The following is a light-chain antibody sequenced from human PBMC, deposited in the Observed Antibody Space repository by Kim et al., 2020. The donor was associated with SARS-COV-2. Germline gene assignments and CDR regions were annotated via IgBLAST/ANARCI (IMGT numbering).Light chain of an antibody. V-gene: IGKV3-15*01. J-gene: IGKJ5*01. CDR1: RSVGSN. CDR2: CEA. CDR3: RQYNNGRPIT. Sequence: SPGEKAAPPCRASRSVGSNFACYQQKPGQPPRRLINCEATRATSSPARLSGSGWARAFTPTISSLLSEEFAVYYCRQYNNGRPITFGQGTRLEIK.